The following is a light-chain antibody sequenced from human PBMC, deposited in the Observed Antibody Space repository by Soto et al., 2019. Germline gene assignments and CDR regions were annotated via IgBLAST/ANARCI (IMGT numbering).Light chain of an antibody. CDR3: QHYNTYSGA. J-gene: IGKJ4*01. V-gene: IGKV1-5*01. CDR1: QSINNW. Sequence: DIQMTQSPSTLSASVGDRVSITCRASQSINNWLAWYQQKPGKAPKLLIFDASSLEGGVPSRFSGSGSGSEFTLTISSLQPGDFATYYCQHYNTYSGAFGGGTKVELK. CDR2: DAS.